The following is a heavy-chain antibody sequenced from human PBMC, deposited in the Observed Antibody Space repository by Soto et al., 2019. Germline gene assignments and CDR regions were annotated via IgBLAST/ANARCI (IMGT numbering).Heavy chain of an antibody. CDR1: GDSISSGGYY. V-gene: IGHV4-31*03. J-gene: IGHJ6*02. Sequence: QVQLQESGPGLVKPSQTLSLTCTVSGDSISSGGYYWSWIRQHPGKGLEWIGYIYYSGSTYYNPSLKSRVTISIDTSKNQFSLKLRSVTAADTAVDYCARDEEVNYRDYGGSDYYYGLDVWGQGTTVTVSS. CDR2: IYYSGST. CDR3: ARDEEVNYRDYGGSDYYYGLDV. D-gene: IGHD4-17*01.